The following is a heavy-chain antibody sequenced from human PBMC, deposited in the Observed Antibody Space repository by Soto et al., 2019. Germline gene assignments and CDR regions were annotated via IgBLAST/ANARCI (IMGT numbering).Heavy chain of an antibody. CDR2: IDPSDSYT. Sequence: GESLKISCKGSVYSFTSYWISWVRQMPGKGLEWMGRIDPSDSYTNYSPSFQGHVTISADKSISTAYLQWSSLKASDTAMYYCAGHGSTVNPYYYYGMDVWGQGTTVTVSS. CDR3: AGHGSTVNPYYYYGMDV. J-gene: IGHJ6*02. CDR1: VYSFTSYW. D-gene: IGHD4-17*01. V-gene: IGHV5-10-1*01.